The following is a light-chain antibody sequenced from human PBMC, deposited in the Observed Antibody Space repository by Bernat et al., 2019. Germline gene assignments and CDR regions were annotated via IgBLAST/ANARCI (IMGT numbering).Light chain of an antibody. J-gene: IGKJ5*01. CDR3: QQLNSFPIT. CDR2: GAS. CDR1: QVIGTY. V-gene: IGKV1-9*01. Sequence: DIQLTQSPSFLSASVGDRVTITCRASQVIGTYVAWYQQKPGKAPNLLIYGASTLQYGVPSRFSGSGIGTEFTLTISSLQPDDSASYYCQQLNSFPITCGQGTRLEI.